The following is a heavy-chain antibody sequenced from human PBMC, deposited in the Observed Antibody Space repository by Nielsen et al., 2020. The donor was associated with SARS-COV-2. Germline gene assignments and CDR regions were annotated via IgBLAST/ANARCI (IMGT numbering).Heavy chain of an antibody. Sequence: ASVKVSCKASGHTFANYGLTWVRQAPGQGLEWMGWLSTQNGNTNYPQNLQGRVTMTTDTATSTAYMELRSLRSDDTAVYYCARGPPTQLGGYYLQSASDFWGQGTLVTVSS. CDR3: ARGPPTQLGGYYLQSASDF. CDR1: GHTFANYG. V-gene: IGHV1-18*04. CDR2: LSTQNGNT. J-gene: IGHJ4*02. D-gene: IGHD3-3*01.